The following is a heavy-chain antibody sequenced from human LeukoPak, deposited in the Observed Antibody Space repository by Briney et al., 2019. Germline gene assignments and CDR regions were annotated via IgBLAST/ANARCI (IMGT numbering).Heavy chain of an antibody. CDR1: GFTFSSYA. D-gene: IGHD2-2*01. J-gene: IGHJ4*02. CDR2: ISGSGGST. CDR3: AKEMEGYCSSTSCLVSFF. Sequence: PGGSLRLSCAASGFTFSSYAMSWVRQAPGKGLEWVSAISGSGGSTYYADSVKGRFTISRDNSKNTLYLQMNSLRAEDTAVYYCAKEMEGYCSSTSCLVSFFGGQGTLVTVSS. V-gene: IGHV3-23*01.